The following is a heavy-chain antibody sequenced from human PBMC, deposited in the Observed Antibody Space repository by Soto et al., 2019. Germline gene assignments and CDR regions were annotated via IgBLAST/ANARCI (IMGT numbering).Heavy chain of an antibody. V-gene: IGHV3-33*01. Sequence: GGSLRLSCAASGFTFSSYGMHWVRQAPGKGLEWVAVIWYDGSNKYYADSVKGRFTISRDNSKNTLYLQMNSLRAEDTAVYYCARDFESGSYGVEDYWGQGTLVTVSS. CDR3: ARDFESGSYGVEDY. CDR1: GFTFSSYG. J-gene: IGHJ4*02. CDR2: IWYDGSNK. D-gene: IGHD1-26*01.